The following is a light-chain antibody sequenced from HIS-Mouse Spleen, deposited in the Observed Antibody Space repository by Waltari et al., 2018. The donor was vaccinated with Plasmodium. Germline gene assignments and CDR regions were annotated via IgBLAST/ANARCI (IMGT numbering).Light chain of an antibody. CDR1: SSDVGGYNY. Sequence: QSALTQPRSVSGSPGQSVTLPCTGTSSDVGGYNYVSWYQQHPGKAPKLMIYDVSKRPSGVPDRFSGSKSGNTASLTISGLQAEDEADYYCCSYAGSYTFVFGTGTKVTAL. CDR2: DVS. CDR3: CSYAGSYTFV. J-gene: IGLJ1*01. V-gene: IGLV2-11*01.